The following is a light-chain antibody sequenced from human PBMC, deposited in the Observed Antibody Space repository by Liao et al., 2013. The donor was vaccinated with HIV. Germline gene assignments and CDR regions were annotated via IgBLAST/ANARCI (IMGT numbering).Light chain of an antibody. J-gene: IGLJ1*01. CDR1: NIGSKS. Sequence: SYVLTQPPSVSVAPGKTARITCGGNNIGSKSVHWYQQKPGQAPLVVIYYDSDRPSGIPERFSGSNSGNTATLTISGVEAGDEADYYCQVWDRNTDQYVFGIGTKVTVL. V-gene: IGLV3-21*04. CDR3: QVWDRNTDQYV. CDR2: YDS.